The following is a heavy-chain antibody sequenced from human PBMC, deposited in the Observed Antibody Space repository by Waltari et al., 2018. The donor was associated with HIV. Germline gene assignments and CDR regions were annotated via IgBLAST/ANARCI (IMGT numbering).Heavy chain of an antibody. CDR2: ISGSGGST. J-gene: IGHJ4*02. CDR1: VFPPRTYA. Sequence: EVQLLESGGGLVQPGGSLRLSCAASVFPPRTYAMSWVRQAPGKGLEWVSTISGSGGSTYYADAVKGRFTISRDNSKNTLYLQMNSLRAEDTAVYYCAKDRTNRAVFDYWGQGTLVTVSS. V-gene: IGHV3-23*01. CDR3: AKDRTNRAVFDY.